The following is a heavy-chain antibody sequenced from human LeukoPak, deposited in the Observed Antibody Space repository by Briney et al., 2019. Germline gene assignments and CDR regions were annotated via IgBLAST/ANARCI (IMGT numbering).Heavy chain of an antibody. D-gene: IGHD6-13*01. CDR2: IYHSGST. Sequence: PSETLSLTCAVSGYSISSGYYWGWIRQPPGKGLEWIGSIYHSGSTYYNPSLKSRVTISVDTPKNQFSLKLSSVTAADTAVYYCARLAAYSSSWYDYWGQGTLVTVSS. CDR3: ARLAAYSSSWYDY. J-gene: IGHJ4*02. V-gene: IGHV4-38-2*01. CDR1: GYSISSGYY.